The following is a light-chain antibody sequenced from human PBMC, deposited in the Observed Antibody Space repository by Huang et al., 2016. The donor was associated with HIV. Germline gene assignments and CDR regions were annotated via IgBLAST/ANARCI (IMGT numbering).Light chain of an antibody. CDR3: QQYGNSPLT. CDR1: QRVSTDY. CDR2: GDT. Sequence: ETVLTQSPGILSLSPGERATLSCRASQRVSTDYLAWYQQKPGQAPRLLIHGDTVRATGIPDRFSGSGSGTDFTLTINRLEPEDFALYYCQQYGNSPLTFGGGTEVEIK. J-gene: IGKJ4*01. V-gene: IGKV3-20*01.